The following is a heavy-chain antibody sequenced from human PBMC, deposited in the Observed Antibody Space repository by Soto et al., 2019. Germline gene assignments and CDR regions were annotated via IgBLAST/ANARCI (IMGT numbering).Heavy chain of an antibody. CDR3: AGHRNGWSKLF. D-gene: IGHD6-19*01. CDR2: IYYSGST. CDR1: GGSISSSSYY. V-gene: IGHV4-39*01. Sequence: SETLSLTCTVSGGSISSSSYYWGWIRQPPGKGLEWIGSIYYSGSTYYNPSLKSRVTISVDTSKNQFSLKLSSVTAADTAVYYCAGHRNGWSKLFWGQGTLVTVSS. J-gene: IGHJ4*02.